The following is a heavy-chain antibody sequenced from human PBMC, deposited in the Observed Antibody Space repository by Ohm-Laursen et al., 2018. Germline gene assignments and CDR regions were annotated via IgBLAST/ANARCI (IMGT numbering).Heavy chain of an antibody. CDR1: SGSISSYY. V-gene: IGHV4-59*12. D-gene: IGHD5-24*01. CDR3: ARYSPVEMIIRGAFDI. CDR2: IYYSGTT. J-gene: IGHJ3*02. Sequence: SETLSLTCTVSSGSISSYYWSWIRQTPNKGLEWIGYIYYSGTTHYNPSLKSRVIISVDTSKNQVSLRMSPVTAADTAVYYCARYSPVEMIIRGAFDIWGQGTMVTVSS.